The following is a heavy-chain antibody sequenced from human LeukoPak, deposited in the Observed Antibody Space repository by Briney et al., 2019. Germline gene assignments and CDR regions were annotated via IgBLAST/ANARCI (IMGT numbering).Heavy chain of an antibody. V-gene: IGHV5-51*01. Sequence: GESLKISCKGSGYSFIRNWIGWVRQMPGKGLEWMAIIYPGDSDTRYSPSFQGQVTISADKSTSTAYLRWSSLTASDTAMYYCARLGTSATYFEFWGQGTLVTVSS. J-gene: IGHJ4*02. CDR2: IYPGDSDT. CDR1: GYSFIRNW. D-gene: IGHD2-15*01. CDR3: ARLGTSATYFEF.